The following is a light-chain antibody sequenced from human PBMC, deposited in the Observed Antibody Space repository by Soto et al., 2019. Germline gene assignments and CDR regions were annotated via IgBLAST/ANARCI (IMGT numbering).Light chain of an antibody. CDR1: QSISSY. J-gene: IGKJ1*01. CDR2: AAS. Sequence: DIQMTQSPFSLSASVRDRVTITCRASQSISSYLNWYQQKPGKAPKILIYAASSLQSGVPSRFSGSGSGTDFTLTISSLQPEDFATYYCQQSYSIPWTFGQGTKVVIK. CDR3: QQSYSIPWT. V-gene: IGKV1-39*01.